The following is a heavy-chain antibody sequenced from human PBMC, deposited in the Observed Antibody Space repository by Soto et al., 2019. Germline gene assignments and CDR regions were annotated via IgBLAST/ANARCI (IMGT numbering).Heavy chain of an antibody. CDR1: GYTFTSYD. J-gene: IGHJ5*02. Sequence: ASVKVSCKASGYTFTSYDINWVRQATGQGLEWMGWMNPNSGNTGYAQKFQGRVTMTRNTSISTAYMELSSLRSEDTAVYYCARIPHDFWSGYYPNWFDPWGQGTLVTVSS. D-gene: IGHD3-3*01. CDR2: MNPNSGNT. CDR3: ARIPHDFWSGYYPNWFDP. V-gene: IGHV1-8*01.